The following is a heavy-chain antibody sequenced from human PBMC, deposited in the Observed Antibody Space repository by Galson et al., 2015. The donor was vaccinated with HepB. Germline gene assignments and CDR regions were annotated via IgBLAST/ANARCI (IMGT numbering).Heavy chain of an antibody. V-gene: IGHV3-30*04. CDR3: ARGSAAGTWGYGMDV. Sequence: SLRLSCAASGFTFSSYPMHWVRQAPGKGPEGVAVITHDESIAYYAVSVKGRFTIARDTPKNTVYLQMSSLRPEETAVYYCARGSAAGTWGYGMDVWGQGTTVSVSS. CDR1: GFTFSSYP. J-gene: IGHJ6*02. CDR2: ITHDESIA. D-gene: IGHD6-13*01.